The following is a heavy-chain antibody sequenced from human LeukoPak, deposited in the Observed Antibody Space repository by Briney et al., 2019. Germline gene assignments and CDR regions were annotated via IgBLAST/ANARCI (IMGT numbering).Heavy chain of an antibody. Sequence: ASVKVSCKTSGYTFTGYYMHWVRQAPGQGLEYMGWININSGATNNALKLQGRVTMTRDTSISTAYMDLSRLTSDDTAIYYCAREYCNRETCYQGFDYWGQGTLVTVSS. CDR2: ININSGAT. V-gene: IGHV1-2*02. CDR3: AREYCNRETCYQGFDY. J-gene: IGHJ4*02. CDR1: GYTFTGYY. D-gene: IGHD2-15*01.